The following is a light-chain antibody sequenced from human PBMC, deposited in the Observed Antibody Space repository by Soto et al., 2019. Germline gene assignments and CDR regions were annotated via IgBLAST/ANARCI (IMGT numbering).Light chain of an antibody. CDR1: QIVNNY. V-gene: IGKV3-15*01. J-gene: IGKJ4*01. CDR2: GAS. Sequence: EIVMTQSPATLSVSPGERATLSCRASQIVNNYLAWYQQKPGQAPRLLIYGASTRATGIPDRFGGSGSGTEFTLTISSLQSEDFAVYYCQQHNNWPLTFGGGTKVDIK. CDR3: QQHNNWPLT.